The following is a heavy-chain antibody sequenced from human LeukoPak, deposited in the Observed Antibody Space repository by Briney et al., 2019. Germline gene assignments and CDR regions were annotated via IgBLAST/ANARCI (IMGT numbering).Heavy chain of an antibody. CDR3: ARDGCSSTSCSNYFDY. Sequence: PGRSLRLSCAASVFTFSSYGMHWVRQAPGKGLEWVAVIWYDGSNKYYADSVKGRFTISRDNSKNTLYLQMNSLRAEDTAVYYCARDGCSSTSCSNYFDYWGQGTLVTVSS. CDR2: IWYDGSNK. D-gene: IGHD2-2*01. J-gene: IGHJ4*02. V-gene: IGHV3-33*01. CDR1: VFTFSSYG.